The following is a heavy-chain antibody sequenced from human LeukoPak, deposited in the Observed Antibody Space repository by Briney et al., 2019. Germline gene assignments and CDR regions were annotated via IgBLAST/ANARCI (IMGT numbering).Heavy chain of an antibody. V-gene: IGHV3-9*01. CDR2: ISWNSGNI. J-gene: IGHJ4*02. CDR3: ASLVVAATPTGY. D-gene: IGHD2-15*01. Sequence: PGRSLRLSCAASGFTFDDYAMHWVRQAPGKGLEWVSGISWNSGNIGYADSVKGRFTISRDNSRNSLYLQMNSLRPEDTALYYCASLVVAATPTGYWGQGTLVTVSS. CDR1: GFTFDDYA.